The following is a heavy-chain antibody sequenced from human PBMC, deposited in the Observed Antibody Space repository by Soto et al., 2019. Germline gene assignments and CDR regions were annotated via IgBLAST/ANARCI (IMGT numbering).Heavy chain of an antibody. Sequence: QLQLEQSGPEVKKPGSSVKVSCKASGRSFSSDGVSWVRQAPGQGPEWMGGIIPVFGNTKYVQRFQGRLTITAEKSTSTVYMEMSGLISEDTAVYFCARGQYYSSGSAATSYFYFGIDVWGQGTTVIVSS. V-gene: IGHV1-69*06. CDR1: GRSFSSDG. CDR2: IIPVFGNT. D-gene: IGHD3-10*01. J-gene: IGHJ6*02. CDR3: ARGQYYSSGSAATSYFYFGIDV.